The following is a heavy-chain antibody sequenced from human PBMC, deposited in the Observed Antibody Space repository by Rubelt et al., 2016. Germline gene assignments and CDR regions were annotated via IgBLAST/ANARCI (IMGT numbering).Heavy chain of an antibody. D-gene: IGHD6-19*01. V-gene: IGHV3-72*01. Sequence: EVQLVESGGNLVQPGGCLRLSCEGSGFTFSNYGMHWVRQAPGKGLEWVGRIRNKANSYATAYAASVQGSFTISRDDAKNMLYLKMNSLKPEDTAVNYCQWLVRSEWDYWGQGTLVTVSS. CDR2: IRNKANSYAT. J-gene: IGHJ4*02. CDR1: GFTFSNYG. CDR3: QWLVRSEWDY.